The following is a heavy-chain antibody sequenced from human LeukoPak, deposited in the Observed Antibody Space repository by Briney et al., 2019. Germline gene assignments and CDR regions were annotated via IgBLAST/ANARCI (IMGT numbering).Heavy chain of an antibody. Sequence: SETLSLTCTVSGGSISSYYWSWIRQPPGKGLEWIGYIYYSGSTNYNPSLKSRVTISVDTSKNQFSLKLSSVTAADTAVYYCARTTFYYGSGNWGQGTLVTVSS. V-gene: IGHV4-59*08. D-gene: IGHD3-10*01. J-gene: IGHJ4*02. CDR3: ARTTFYYGSGN. CDR1: GGSISSYY. CDR2: IYYSGST.